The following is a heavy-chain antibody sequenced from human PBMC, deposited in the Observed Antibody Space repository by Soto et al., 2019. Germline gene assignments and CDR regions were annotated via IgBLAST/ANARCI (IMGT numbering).Heavy chain of an antibody. Sequence: SETLSLTCTVSGVSISSSYWSWIRQSPERGLEWIAYVYHTGATNYNPSLKSRVTISLDTSKGQFSLNLTSLTTADTAVYFCARGGNRYSNVASGVGGFDFWGQGSLVTVSS. D-gene: IGHD5-12*01. J-gene: IGHJ4*02. CDR3: ARGGNRYSNVASGVGGFDF. CDR2: VYHTGAT. CDR1: GVSISSSY. V-gene: IGHV4-59*01.